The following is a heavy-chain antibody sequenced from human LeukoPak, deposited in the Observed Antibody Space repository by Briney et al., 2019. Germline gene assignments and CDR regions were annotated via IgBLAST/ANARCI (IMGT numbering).Heavy chain of an antibody. V-gene: IGHV4-59*01. Sequence: SETLSLTCGVSGGSIDITNYWSWVRQAPGKGLEWLGYIYYSGSTYYNPSLTSRVTISIDTSKNQFSLKLSSVTAADTAIYYCTRDSSPGPQFLWGQGTLVTVSS. D-gene: IGHD2/OR15-2a*01. CDR3: TRDSSPGPQFL. CDR1: GGSIDITNY. CDR2: IYYSGST. J-gene: IGHJ4*02.